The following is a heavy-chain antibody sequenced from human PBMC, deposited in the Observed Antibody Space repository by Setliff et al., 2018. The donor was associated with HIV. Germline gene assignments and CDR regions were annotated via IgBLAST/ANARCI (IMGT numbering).Heavy chain of an antibody. D-gene: IGHD6-19*01. CDR1: GGSSYY. Sequence: PSETLSLTCTVSGGSSYYWGWIRQPPGEGLEWIGSIYYSGSTYYYNPALKSRVTISVDTSKNQFSLKLSSVTAADTAVYYCARQGSSGLGYAFDIWGQGTMVTVSS. CDR3: ARQGSSGLGYAFDI. J-gene: IGHJ3*02. V-gene: IGHV4-39*01. CDR2: IYYSGST.